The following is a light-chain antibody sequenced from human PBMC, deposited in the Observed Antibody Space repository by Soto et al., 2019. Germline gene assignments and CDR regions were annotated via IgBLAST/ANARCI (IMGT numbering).Light chain of an antibody. J-gene: IGLJ2*01. CDR1: AGPVTSSHN. Sequence: QAVVTQEPSLTVSPGGTVTLTCGSSAGPVTSSHNPYWFQQKPGQAPKTLIYDATKKFSWTPARFSGSLLGGKAALTLSGAQPDDEAVYYCLGSYSGSRPVVFGGGTKLTVL. CDR3: LGSYSGSRPVV. V-gene: IGLV7-46*01. CDR2: DAT.